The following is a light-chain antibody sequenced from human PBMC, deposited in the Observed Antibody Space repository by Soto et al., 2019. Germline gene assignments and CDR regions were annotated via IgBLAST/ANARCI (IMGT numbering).Light chain of an antibody. CDR2: GAS. J-gene: IGKJ3*01. CDR3: QKYDSDPVS. V-gene: IGKV1-27*01. Sequence: DIQLTQSPSSLSASVGDTVTVTCRASQGINKYLAWYQQKPGKVPHLLIYGASTSQLGVPPRFSGSGSVTDFTLTISSLQPEDVATYYCQKYDSDPVSFGPGTKVDIK. CDR1: QGINKY.